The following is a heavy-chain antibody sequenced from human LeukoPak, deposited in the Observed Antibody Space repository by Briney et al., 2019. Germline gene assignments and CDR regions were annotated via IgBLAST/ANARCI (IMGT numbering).Heavy chain of an antibody. CDR3: ASQLGGNVY. CDR2: ISSDGRST. J-gene: IGHJ4*02. Sequence: PGGSLRLSCAASGFTFSNYAMSWVRQAPGKGLEWVSVISSDGRSTIYADSVKGRFTISRDNAKNTLYLQMDSLRAEDTAVYFCASQLGGNVYWGQGTLVTVSS. D-gene: IGHD3-16*01. V-gene: IGHV3-74*01. CDR1: GFTFSNYA.